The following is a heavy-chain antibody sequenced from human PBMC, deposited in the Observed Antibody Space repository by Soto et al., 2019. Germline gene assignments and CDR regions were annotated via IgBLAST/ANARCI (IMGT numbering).Heavy chain of an antibody. CDR3: ARSGYYDSSGRYYYHGMDV. D-gene: IGHD3-22*01. V-gene: IGHV5-51*01. CDR1: GYSFTSYW. Sequence: GESLKISCKGSGYSFTSYWIGWVRQMPGKGLEWMGIIYPGDSDTRYSPSFQGQVTISADKSISTAYLQWSSLKASDTAMYYCARSGYYDSSGRYYYHGMDVWGQGTTVTVSS. CDR2: IYPGDSDT. J-gene: IGHJ6*02.